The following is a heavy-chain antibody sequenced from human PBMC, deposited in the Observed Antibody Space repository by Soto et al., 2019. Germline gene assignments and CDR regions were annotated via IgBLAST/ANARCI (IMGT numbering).Heavy chain of an antibody. V-gene: IGHV4-4*02. D-gene: IGHD3-10*01. J-gene: IGHJ5*02. CDR2: IYHNGRT. CDR1: GVPISSYDW. Sequence: QVHLEESGPGLVRPSGNLSLTCTVSGVPISSYDWWTWVRQTPGKGMEWIGEIYHNGRTNYNPSLKSRVSLSIHKFKNQFSLNLQSLTAADTAVYYCARGTLIGSSTRNWFDPRGQGAQVTFSS. CDR3: ARGTLIGSSTRNWFDP.